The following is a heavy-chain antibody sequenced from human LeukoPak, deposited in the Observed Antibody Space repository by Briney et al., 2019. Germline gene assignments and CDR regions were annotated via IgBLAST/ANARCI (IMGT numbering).Heavy chain of an antibody. Sequence: SETLSLTCTVSGCSISSSSYYWGWIRQPPGKGLEWIGSIYYSGSTYYNPSLKSRVTISVNTSKNQFSLRLSSVTAADTAVYYCARGRVARSPYFDYWGQGTLVTVSS. J-gene: IGHJ4*02. CDR1: GCSISSSSYY. CDR2: IYYSGST. V-gene: IGHV4-39*07. CDR3: ARGRVARSPYFDY.